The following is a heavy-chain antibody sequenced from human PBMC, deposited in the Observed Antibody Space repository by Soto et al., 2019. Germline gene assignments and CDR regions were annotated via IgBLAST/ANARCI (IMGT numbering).Heavy chain of an antibody. CDR2: ISAYNGNT. V-gene: IGHV1-18*01. Sequence: ASVKVSCKASGYTFTSYGISWVRQAPGQGLEWMGWISAYNGNTNYAQKLQGRVTMTTDTSTSTAYMELRSLRSEDTAVYYCARDQLVPDAMRYCYYGMDVWGQGTTVTVSS. D-gene: IGHD2-2*01. J-gene: IGHJ6*02. CDR1: GYTFTSYG. CDR3: ARDQLVPDAMRYCYYGMDV.